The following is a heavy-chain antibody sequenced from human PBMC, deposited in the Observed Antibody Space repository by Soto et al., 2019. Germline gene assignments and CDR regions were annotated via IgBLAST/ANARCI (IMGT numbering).Heavy chain of an antibody. Sequence: QLLESGPGLVKPSETLSLTCTVSGDSMTISDFLWGWVRQPPGKGLEWIGGIYYSGLANYNPSLRSRATMSVDTSRNQFFLNVTSVTAADTAVYYCARPVSAHWAFDIWGEGKLVTVSS. V-gene: IGHV4-39*01. D-gene: IGHD7-27*01. J-gene: IGHJ3*02. CDR2: IYYSGLA. CDR3: ARPVSAHWAFDI. CDR1: GDSMTISDFL.